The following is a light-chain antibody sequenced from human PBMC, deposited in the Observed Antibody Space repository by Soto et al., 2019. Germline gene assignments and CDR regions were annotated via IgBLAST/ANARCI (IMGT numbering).Light chain of an antibody. V-gene: IGLV2-14*03. CDR1: SSDVGAYNY. J-gene: IGLJ1*01. Sequence: QAVSVSGSPGQSITISCTGTSSDVGAYNYVSWYQHHPDKAPKLMLYDVNNRPSGVSNRFSGSKSGNTASLTISGLQAEDEADYYCSSYTTSSTLYFFGTGTKVTVL. CDR2: DVN. CDR3: SSYTTSSTLYF.